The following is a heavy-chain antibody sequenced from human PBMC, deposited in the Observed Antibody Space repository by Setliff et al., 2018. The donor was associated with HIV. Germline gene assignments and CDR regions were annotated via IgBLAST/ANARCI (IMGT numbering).Heavy chain of an antibody. J-gene: IGHJ3*02. V-gene: IGHV4-59*08. Sequence: SETLSLTCIVAVASISSNTWSWIRQAPGKGLQWIGFIYNSVTTNYNPSLKSRVTISLDTSKNHFSLNLTSMTAADTAVCYCARGVWAPGLGEGAFDIWGQGTKVTVSS. D-gene: IGHD3-16*01. CDR1: VASISSNT. CDR3: ARGVWAPGLGEGAFDI. CDR2: IYNSVTT.